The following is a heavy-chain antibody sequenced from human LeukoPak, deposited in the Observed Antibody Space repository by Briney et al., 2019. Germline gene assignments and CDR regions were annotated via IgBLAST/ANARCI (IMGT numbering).Heavy chain of an antibody. V-gene: IGHV3-23*01. J-gene: IGHJ4*02. CDR3: AKRGVVIRVILVGFHKEAYYFDS. CDR1: GITLSDYG. CDR2: ISGSGGST. D-gene: IGHD3-22*01. Sequence: GGSLRLSCVVSGITLSDYGMSWVRQAPGKGLEWVAGISGSGGSTNYADSVKGRFTISRDNPKNTLYLQMNSLRAEDTAVYFCAKRGVVIRVILVGFHKEAYYFDSWGQGALVTVSS.